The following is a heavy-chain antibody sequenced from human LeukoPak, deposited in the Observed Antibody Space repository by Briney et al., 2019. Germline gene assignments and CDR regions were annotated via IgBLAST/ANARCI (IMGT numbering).Heavy chain of an antibody. D-gene: IGHD6-6*01. Sequence: GGSLRLSCAASGFTFSSYSMNWVRQAPGKGLEWVSSISSGSTYMYYADSVKGRFTISRDNAQNSVFLQMNSLRAEDTAVYYCGRVGGRSKAAKGDAFNIWGQGTMVVVSS. CDR2: ISSGSTYM. CDR3: GRVGGRSKAAKGDAFNI. V-gene: IGHV3-21*06. J-gene: IGHJ3*02. CDR1: GFTFSSYS.